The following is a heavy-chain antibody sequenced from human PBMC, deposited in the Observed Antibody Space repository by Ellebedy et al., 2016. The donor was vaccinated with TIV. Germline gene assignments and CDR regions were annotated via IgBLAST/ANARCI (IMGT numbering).Heavy chain of an antibody. CDR2: ISSSGSVM. J-gene: IGHJ6*02. D-gene: IGHD2-21*01. V-gene: IGHV3-48*03. CDR1: GFTLSSIE. CDR3: ARVDSPPYGMDV. Sequence: PGGSLRLSCAASGFTLSSIEMNWVRQAPGQGLEWVSYISSSGSVMYYADSVKGRFTISRDNAKNSLYLQMNSLRAEDTAVYYCARVDSPPYGMDVWGQGTTVTVSS.